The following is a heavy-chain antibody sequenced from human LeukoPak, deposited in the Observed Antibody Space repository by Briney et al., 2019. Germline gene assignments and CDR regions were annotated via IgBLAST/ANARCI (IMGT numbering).Heavy chain of an antibody. J-gene: IGHJ6*02. CDR3: AKDVGLGMIYYGMNV. Sequence: GRSLRLSCAASGFIFSNSAMHWVRQAPGKGLEWVAVISYDGSNKYYADSVKGRFTISRDKSKNTLYLQMNSLRAEDTAVYYCAKDVGLGMIYYGMNVWGQGTTVTVSS. D-gene: IGHD3/OR15-3a*01. CDR1: GFIFSNSA. V-gene: IGHV3-30*18. CDR2: ISYDGSNK.